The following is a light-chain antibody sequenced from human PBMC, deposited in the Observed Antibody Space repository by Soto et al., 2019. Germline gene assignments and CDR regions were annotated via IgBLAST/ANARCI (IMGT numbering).Light chain of an antibody. J-gene: IGKJ1*01. CDR2: DAS. CDR1: QSINNY. CDR3: QQGFSAPPWT. Sequence: DIQMTQSPSSLYASVGDRVTITCRSSQSINNYLNWYQQRPGKAPKVLIYDASSLQSGVPSRFSGSGSGTEFTLTISSLQREDFATYYCQQGFSAPPWTFGQGTKVDIK. V-gene: IGKV1-39*01.